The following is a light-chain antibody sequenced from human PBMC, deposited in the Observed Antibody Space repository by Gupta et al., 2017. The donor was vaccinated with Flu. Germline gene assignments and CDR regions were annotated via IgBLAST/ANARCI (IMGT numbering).Light chain of an antibody. Sequence: SYELTPPPSVSVSPGQTARITCSGDALPMQYAYWYPQKPGQAPVVVIYRDSERPSGIPERLSGSSSGTTVTLTISRVQAEDEADYYCQSADSSGTDLVFGGGTKLTVL. J-gene: IGLJ3*02. CDR2: RDS. CDR3: QSADSSGTDLV. CDR1: ALPMQY. V-gene: IGLV3-25*03.